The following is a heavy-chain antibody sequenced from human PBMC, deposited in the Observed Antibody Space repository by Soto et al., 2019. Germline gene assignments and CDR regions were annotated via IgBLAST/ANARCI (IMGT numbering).Heavy chain of an antibody. V-gene: IGHV3-23*01. CDR1: GFTFSNYA. CDR2: ISGSGGST. D-gene: IGHD3-3*01. CDR3: AKVGVDFWSGYYRPYYYYGMDV. Sequence: GGSLTLSCAASGFTFSNYALSWVRQAPGRGLEWVSSISGSGGSTYYADSVNGRFTISRDNSKHTLYLQMNSLRAEDTAVYHCAKVGVDFWSGYYRPYYYYGMDVWGQGTTVTVSS. J-gene: IGHJ6*02.